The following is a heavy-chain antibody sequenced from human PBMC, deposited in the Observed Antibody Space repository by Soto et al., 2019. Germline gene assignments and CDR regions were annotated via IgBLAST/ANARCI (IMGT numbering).Heavy chain of an antibody. CDR3: TSARSLGVPGGFIEF. D-gene: IGHD3-16*01. CDR2: INRDGSVK. CDR1: GFIFSSYW. Sequence: EVQVVESGGGLVQPGGSLRLSCAASGFIFSSYWMSWVRQAPGKGLEWVANINRDGSVKNYVASVKGRFTISRDNAKNSVHLQMDSLRADDTAVYYCTSARSLGVPGGFIEFWGQGTLVTVSS. V-gene: IGHV3-7*03. J-gene: IGHJ4*02.